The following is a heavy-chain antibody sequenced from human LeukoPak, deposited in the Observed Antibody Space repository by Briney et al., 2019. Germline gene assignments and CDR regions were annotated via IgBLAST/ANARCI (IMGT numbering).Heavy chain of an antibody. J-gene: IGHJ5*02. Sequence: ASVKVSCKASGYTFTGYYMHWVRQAPGQGLEWMGIINPSGGSTSYAQKFQGRVTMTRDTSTSTVYMELSSLRSEDTAVYYCARDPTPDIVVVPAAWKGGWFDPWGQGTLVTVSS. CDR1: GYTFTGYY. V-gene: IGHV1-46*01. D-gene: IGHD2-2*01. CDR3: ARDPTPDIVVVPAAWKGGWFDP. CDR2: INPSGGST.